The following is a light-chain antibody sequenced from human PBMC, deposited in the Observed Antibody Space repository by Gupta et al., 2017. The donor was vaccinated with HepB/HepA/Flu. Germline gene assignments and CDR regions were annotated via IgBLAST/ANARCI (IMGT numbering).Light chain of an antibody. CDR3: QQYNSYASWT. Sequence: IHMTQTPSTLSLSVADRVTITCRASQSINIYLAWYQQKPGKAPKVLIYKASSLESGVPARFSGSGCGTEFTLTISSLQPDDFATYYCQQYNSYASWTFGQGTKVEIK. J-gene: IGKJ1*01. V-gene: IGKV1-5*03. CDR1: QSINIY. CDR2: KAS.